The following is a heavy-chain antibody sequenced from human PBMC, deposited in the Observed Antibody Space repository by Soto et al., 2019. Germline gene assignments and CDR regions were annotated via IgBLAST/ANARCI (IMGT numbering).Heavy chain of an antibody. CDR1: GYSFTSYW. J-gene: IGHJ6*02. V-gene: IGHV5-51*01. CDR2: IYPGDSDT. D-gene: IGHD2-15*01. Sequence: PGESLKISCKGSGYSFTSYWIGWVRQMPGKGLEWMGIIYPGDSDTRYSPSFQGQVTISADKSISTAYLQWSSLKASDTAMYYCARRPGYCCGGSCYPYYGMDVWGQGTTVTVSS. CDR3: ARRPGYCCGGSCYPYYGMDV.